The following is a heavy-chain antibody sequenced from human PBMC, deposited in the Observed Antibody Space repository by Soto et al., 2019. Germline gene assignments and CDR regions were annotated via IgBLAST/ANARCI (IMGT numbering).Heavy chain of an antibody. D-gene: IGHD2-8*01. CDR3: ARDGGCNYALDY. CDR1: GFVFNTYG. V-gene: IGHV3-48*01. J-gene: IGHJ4*02. Sequence: EVQLVESGGDLVQPGGSLRLSCAASGFVFNTYGMNWVRQAPGKGLEWISYISSSSVTIYYADSLKGRFTVSRDNAQNSLFLQMNSLTAEDTAVYYCARDGGCNYALDYWGQGTLVTVSS. CDR2: ISSSSVTI.